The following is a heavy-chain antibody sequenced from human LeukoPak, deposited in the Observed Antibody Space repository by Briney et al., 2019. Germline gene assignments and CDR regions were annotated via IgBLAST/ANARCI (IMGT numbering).Heavy chain of an antibody. CDR1: GFTFSSYS. J-gene: IGHJ4*02. V-gene: IGHV3-21*04. D-gene: IGHD4-23*01. CDR2: ISSSSSYI. CDR3: ARQGYGGHSRGAADY. Sequence: GGSLRLSCAASGFTFSSYSMNWVRQAPGKGLEWVSSISSSSSYIYYADSVKGRFTISRDNAKKPLYLQMNSLRAEDTAVYYCARQGYGGHSRGAADYWGQGTLVTVSS.